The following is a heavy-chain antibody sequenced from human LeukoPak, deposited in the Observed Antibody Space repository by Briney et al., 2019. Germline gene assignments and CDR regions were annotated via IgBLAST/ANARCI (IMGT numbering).Heavy chain of an antibody. J-gene: IGHJ4*02. D-gene: IGHD4-17*01. Sequence: GALVKVSCKASGYTFTSYDINWVRQATGQGLEWMGWMNPNSGNTGYAQKFQGRVTITRNTSISTAYMELSSLRSEDTAVYYCARAPFYGDEDFDYWGQGTLVTVSS. CDR3: ARAPFYGDEDFDY. V-gene: IGHV1-8*03. CDR1: GYTFTSYD. CDR2: MNPNSGNT.